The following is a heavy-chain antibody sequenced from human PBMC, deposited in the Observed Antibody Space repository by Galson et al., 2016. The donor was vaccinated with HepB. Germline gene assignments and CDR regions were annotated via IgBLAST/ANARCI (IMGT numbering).Heavy chain of an antibody. J-gene: IGHJ4*02. CDR1: GDYITSYY. Sequence: SETLSLTCTVSGDYITSYYWSWIRQPPGKGLEWIGYIYYRGSTNYNPSLKSRVTISVDTSKNQFSLKLTSVTAADTAVYYCARSTRSTSSRFDYWGQGTLVTVSS. CDR2: IYYRGST. CDR3: ARSTRSTSSRFDY. D-gene: IGHD6-6*01. V-gene: IGHV4-59*08.